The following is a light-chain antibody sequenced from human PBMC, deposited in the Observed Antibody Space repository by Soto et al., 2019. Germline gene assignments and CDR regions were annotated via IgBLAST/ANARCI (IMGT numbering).Light chain of an antibody. CDR3: QTWGTGTHVV. J-gene: IGLJ2*01. CDR1: SGHSTYA. CDR2: LNSDGSH. Sequence: QPVLTQSPSASASLGASVKLTCTLSSGHSTYAIAWHQQQPEKGPRFLMNLNSDGSHSKGDGIPDRFSGSSSGAERYLTISSLQSEDEADYYCQTWGTGTHVVFGGGTKLTVL. V-gene: IGLV4-69*01.